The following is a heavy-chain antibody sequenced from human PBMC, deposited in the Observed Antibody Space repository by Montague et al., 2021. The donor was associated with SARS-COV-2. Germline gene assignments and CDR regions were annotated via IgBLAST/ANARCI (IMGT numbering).Heavy chain of an antibody. CDR1: AGSIISHY. CDR3: ARAKNTCFIANCVYYFDI. CDR2: VYYTGST. J-gene: IGHJ4*02. D-gene: IGHD1-1*01. V-gene: IGHV4-59*11. Sequence: SETLSPTCTVSAGSIISHYWSWILQPPGKALEWIGYVYYTGSTEYNPSLNSRVTMSVDTPKNRFSLSLRSLTAAATAVYYCARAKNTCFIANCVYYFDIWGLGALVTVSS.